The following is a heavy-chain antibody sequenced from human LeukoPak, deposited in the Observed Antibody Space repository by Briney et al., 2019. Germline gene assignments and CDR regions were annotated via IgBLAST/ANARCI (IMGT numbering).Heavy chain of an antibody. CDR2: ISSSGSTI. D-gene: IGHD5-18*01. V-gene: IGHV3-48*03. CDR3: ARTIYSYALKYYYYGMDV. Sequence: PGGSLRLSCAASGFTFSSNEMNWVRQAPGKGLEWVSYISSSGSTIYYADSVKGRFTISRDNAKNSLYLQMNSLRAEDTAVYYCARTIYSYALKYYYYGMDVWGQGTTVTVSS. J-gene: IGHJ6*02. CDR1: GFTFSSNE.